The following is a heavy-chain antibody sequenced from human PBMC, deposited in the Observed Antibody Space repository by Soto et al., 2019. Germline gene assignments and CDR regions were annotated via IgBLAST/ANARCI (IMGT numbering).Heavy chain of an antibody. Sequence: QVQLVQSGAEVKKPGSSVKVSCKASGGTFSSYAISWVRQAPGQGLEWMGGIIPIFGTANYAQKFQGRVTITADESTSTAYMELSSLRSEDTAVYYCARVRLYGRVTTRSYYYYGMDVWGQGTTVTVSS. CDR2: IIPIFGTA. D-gene: IGHD4-17*01. CDR3: ARVRLYGRVTTRSYYYYGMDV. V-gene: IGHV1-69*12. CDR1: GGTFSSYA. J-gene: IGHJ6*02.